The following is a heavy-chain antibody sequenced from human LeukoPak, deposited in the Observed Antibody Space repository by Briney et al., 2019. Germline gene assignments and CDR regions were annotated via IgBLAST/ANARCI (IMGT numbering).Heavy chain of an antibody. D-gene: IGHD4-23*01. Sequence: ASVKVSCKASGYTFTSYDINWVRQATGQGLEWMGWINPNSGNTGYAQKFQGRVTITRNTSISTAYMELSSLRSEDTAVYYCARGSGLRWFYYYYMDVWGKGTTVTVSS. V-gene: IGHV1-8*03. J-gene: IGHJ6*03. CDR1: GYTFTSYD. CDR2: INPNSGNT. CDR3: ARGSGLRWFYYYYMDV.